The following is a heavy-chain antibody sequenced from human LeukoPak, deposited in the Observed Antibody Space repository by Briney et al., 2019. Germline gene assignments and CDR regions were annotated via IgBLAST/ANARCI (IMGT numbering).Heavy chain of an antibody. CDR1: GFTFSSYW. V-gene: IGHV3-66*01. D-gene: IGHD2-21*02. CDR2: IYSGGST. J-gene: IGHJ4*02. Sequence: GGSLRLSCAASGFTFSSYWMSWVRQAPGKGLEWVSVIYSGGSTYYAASVKGRFTISRDNSKNTLYLQMNSLRAEDTAVYYCARDPSLTYCGGDCHADWGQGTLVTVSS. CDR3: ARDPSLTYCGGDCHAD.